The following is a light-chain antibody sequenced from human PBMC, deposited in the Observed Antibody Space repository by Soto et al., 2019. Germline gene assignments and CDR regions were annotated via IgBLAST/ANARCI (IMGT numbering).Light chain of an antibody. CDR3: GADHGSGSNFLVV. V-gene: IGLV9-49*01. Sequence: AVVTQPPSASASLGASVTLTCTLSSGYSNYKVDWYQQRPGKGPRFVMRVGTGGIVGSKGDGIPDRFSVLGSGLNRYLTIKNIQEEDESDYHCGADHGSGSNFLVVFGGGTQLTVL. J-gene: IGLJ2*01. CDR2: VGTGGIVG. CDR1: SGYSNYK.